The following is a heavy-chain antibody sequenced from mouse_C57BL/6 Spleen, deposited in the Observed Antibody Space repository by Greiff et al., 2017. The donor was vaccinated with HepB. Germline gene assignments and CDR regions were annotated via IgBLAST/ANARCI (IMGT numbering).Heavy chain of an antibody. V-gene: IGHV1-82*01. D-gene: IGHD3-3*01. CDR3: ARWGGRGAMDY. J-gene: IGHJ4*01. CDR2: IYPGDGDT. Sequence: QVQLKESGPELVKPGASVKISCKASGYAFSSSWMNWVKQRPGKGLEWIGRIYPGDGDTNYNGKFKGKATLTADKSSSTAYMQLSSLTSEDSAVYFCARWGGRGAMDYWGQGTSVTVSS. CDR1: GYAFSSSW.